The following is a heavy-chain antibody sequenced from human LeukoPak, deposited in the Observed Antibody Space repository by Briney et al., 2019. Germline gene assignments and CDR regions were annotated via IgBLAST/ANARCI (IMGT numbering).Heavy chain of an antibody. Sequence: GASVEVSCKASGYTFTGYYMHWVRQAPGQGLEWMGRINPNSGGTNYAQKFQGRVTMTRDTSISTAYMELSRLRSDDTAVYYCARAYCSSTSCYRAFDYWGQGTLVTVSS. CDR2: INPNSGGT. V-gene: IGHV1-2*06. CDR3: ARAYCSSTSCYRAFDY. CDR1: GYTFTGYY. J-gene: IGHJ4*02. D-gene: IGHD2-2*01.